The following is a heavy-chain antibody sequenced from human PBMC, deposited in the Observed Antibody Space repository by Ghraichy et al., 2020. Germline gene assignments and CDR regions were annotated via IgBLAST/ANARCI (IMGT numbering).Heavy chain of an antibody. J-gene: IGHJ5*02. CDR2: ISTYNGNT. CDR3: VRQVGTYYDFWSGRSGTNWFDP. Sequence: ASVKVSCKTSGYSFTNYGISWVRQAPGQGLEWMGWISTYNGNTDYAQKLQGRVTMTTDTSTSTAYMELRSLRSDDTAVYYCVRQVGTYYDFWSGRSGTNWFDPWGQGTLVTVSS. CDR1: GYSFTNYG. D-gene: IGHD3-3*01. V-gene: IGHV1-18*04.